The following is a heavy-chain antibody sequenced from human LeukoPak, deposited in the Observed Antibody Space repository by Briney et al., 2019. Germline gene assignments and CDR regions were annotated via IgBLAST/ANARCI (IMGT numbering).Heavy chain of an antibody. CDR2: VSGSGGST. J-gene: IGHJ6*04. CDR3: AKQSDIVIVPDSIPLNAYPIHV. Sequence: PGGSPCPSCAASGFTFSQYAMTWVRQAPGKGLEWVSGVSGSGGSTYYADSVKGRLTISRDNSRNTLYLQMNSLRVEDTAVYYCAKQSDIVIVPDSIPLNAYPIHVWGKGTTVTVSS. D-gene: IGHD3-16*02. V-gene: IGHV3-23*01. CDR1: GFTFSQYA.